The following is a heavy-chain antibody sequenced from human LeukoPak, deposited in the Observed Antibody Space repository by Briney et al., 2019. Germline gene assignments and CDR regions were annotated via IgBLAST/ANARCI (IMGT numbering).Heavy chain of an antibody. J-gene: IGHJ4*01. CDR3: ARDTSGSYPITYFDS. D-gene: IGHD3-10*01. CDR2: IDSTSGYI. V-gene: IGHV3-21*01. Sequence: GGSLRPSCVASGFTFSSDSMNWVRQAPGKGMEWVSYIDSTSGYIYYADSVKGRFTISRDNAKNSIYLQMNSLSAEDTAVYYCARDTSGSYPITYFDSWGHRALVTVSS. CDR1: GFTFSSDS.